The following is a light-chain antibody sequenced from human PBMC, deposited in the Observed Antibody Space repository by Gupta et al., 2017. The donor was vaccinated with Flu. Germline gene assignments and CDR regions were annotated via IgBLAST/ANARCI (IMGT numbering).Light chain of an antibody. V-gene: IGLV2-14*04. CDR2: DVS. Sequence: TSSDGGGYNYFSWYQKHPGKAPKLMIYDVSNRASGVSNRFSGSKSGNTASLTISGLQAEDEADYYCSSYTSSSTVVFGGGTKLTVL. J-gene: IGLJ2*01. CDR3: SSYTSSSTVV. CDR1: SSDGGGYNY.